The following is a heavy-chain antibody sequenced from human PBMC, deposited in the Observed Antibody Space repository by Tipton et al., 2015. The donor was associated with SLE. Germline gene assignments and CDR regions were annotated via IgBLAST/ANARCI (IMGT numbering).Heavy chain of an antibody. V-gene: IGHV3-23*01. J-gene: IGHJ6*03. D-gene: IGHD2-15*01. Sequence: SLRLSCAASGFTFSDSAMTCVCQPPVKGLERVSSISGRGGTTYYADSVKGRFTISRDNSRCVLYLQMNSMRVDDTSLYYCARAPEGHCSGGTCFRSSTTNCMDVWGTGT. CDR1: GFTFSDSA. CDR2: ISGRGGTT. CDR3: ARAPEGHCSGGTCFRSSTTNCMDV.